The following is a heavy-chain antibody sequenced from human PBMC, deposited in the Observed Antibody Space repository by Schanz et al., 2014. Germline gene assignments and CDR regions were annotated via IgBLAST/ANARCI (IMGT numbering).Heavy chain of an antibody. CDR3: ARVHIATYHYNSPGAFDI. CDR1: GYIFGSHG. D-gene: IGHD3-10*01. V-gene: IGHV1-18*01. J-gene: IGHJ3*02. CDR2: INALTGNT. Sequence: QLMQSGSEVRKPGASVKVSCKASGYIFGSHGMTWVRQAPGQGPELMGWINALTGNTQYAQKFEGRVNMTRDTVTTTVHLELTRLRTDDTAIYYGARVHIATYHYNSPGAFDIWGQGTRVTVSS.